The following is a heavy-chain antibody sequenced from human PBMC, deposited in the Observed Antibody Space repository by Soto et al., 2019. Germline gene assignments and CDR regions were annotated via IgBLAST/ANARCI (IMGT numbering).Heavy chain of an antibody. CDR3: VKDGSSGWPYFYDMDV. CDR1: GFTFSSDG. Sequence: QVQLVESGGGVVQPGRSLRLSCAASGFTFSSDGMHWVRQAPGKGLEWVAVISYDGRNKYYADAVKGRFTISRDNSKNTLYLQMSSLRAEDTAVYYCVKDGSSGWPYFYDMDVWGQGTTVTVSS. D-gene: IGHD6-19*01. V-gene: IGHV3-30*18. CDR2: ISYDGRNK. J-gene: IGHJ6*02.